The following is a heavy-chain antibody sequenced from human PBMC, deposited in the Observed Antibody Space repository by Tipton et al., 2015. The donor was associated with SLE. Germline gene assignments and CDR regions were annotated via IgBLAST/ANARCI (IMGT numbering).Heavy chain of an antibody. CDR2: IYPSGST. V-gene: IGHV4-30-2*01. D-gene: IGHD3-3*01. Sequence: TLSLTCAVSGGSISSGGYSWSWIRQPPGKGLEWIGYIYPSGSTFYNPSLESRVTISVDTSKKQFSLKMSSVTAADTAVYYCAKGIFPPFDYWGQGTLVTVSS. CDR3: AKGIFPPFDY. CDR1: GGSISSGGYS. J-gene: IGHJ4*02.